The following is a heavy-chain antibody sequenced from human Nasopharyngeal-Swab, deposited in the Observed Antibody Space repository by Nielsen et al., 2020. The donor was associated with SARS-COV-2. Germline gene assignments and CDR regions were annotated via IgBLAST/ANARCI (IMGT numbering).Heavy chain of an antibody. CDR1: GYTLTELS. D-gene: IGHD3-10*01. Sequence: VKVSCKVSGYTLTELSMHWVRQAPGKGLEWMGGFDPEDGETIYAQKFQGRVTMTEDTSTDTAYMELSSLRSEDTAVYYCATTVHYGSGSYYNSRHNWFDPWGQGTLVTVSS. J-gene: IGHJ5*02. V-gene: IGHV1-24*01. CDR3: ATTVHYGSGSYYNSRHNWFDP. CDR2: FDPEDGET.